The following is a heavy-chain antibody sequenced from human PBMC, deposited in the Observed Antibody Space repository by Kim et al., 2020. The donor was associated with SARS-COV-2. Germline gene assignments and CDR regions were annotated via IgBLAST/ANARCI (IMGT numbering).Heavy chain of an antibody. D-gene: IGHD1-26*01. J-gene: IGHJ4*02. CDR3: ARLYSGSYSDHFDY. CDR2: ISYDGSNK. CDR1: GFTFSSYA. Sequence: GGSLRLSCAASGFTFSSYAMHWVRQAPGKGLEWVAVISYDGSNKYYADSVKGRFTISRDNSKNTLYLQMNSLRAEDTAVYYCARLYSGSYSDHFDYLGQG. V-gene: IGHV3-30-3*01.